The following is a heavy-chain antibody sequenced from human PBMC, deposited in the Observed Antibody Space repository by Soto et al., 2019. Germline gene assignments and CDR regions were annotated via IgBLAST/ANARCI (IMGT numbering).Heavy chain of an antibody. CDR2: IKQDGSEK. J-gene: IGHJ2*01. V-gene: IGHV3-7*01. Sequence: PGGSLRLSCAASGFTFSSYWMSWVRQAPGKGLEWVANIKQDGSEKYYVDSVKGRFTISRDNAKNSLYLQMNSLRAEDTAVYYCARSGGVDYYDSSGYYYPGFWYFDLWGRGTLVTVS. D-gene: IGHD3-22*01. CDR1: GFTFSSYW. CDR3: ARSGGVDYYDSSGYYYPGFWYFDL.